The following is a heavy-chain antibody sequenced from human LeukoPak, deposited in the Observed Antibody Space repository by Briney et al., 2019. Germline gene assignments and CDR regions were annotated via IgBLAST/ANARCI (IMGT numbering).Heavy chain of an antibody. J-gene: IGHJ4*02. CDR1: GYSFTNYW. Sequence: GASLEISRKGSGYSFTNYWIGWGRQMPGKGLEGMGIIYPGDSDTRYSPSFQGQVTISADKSISTAYLQWSSLKASDTAMYYCARHSFLGGYDLVYWGQGTQVTVSS. V-gene: IGHV5-51*01. CDR2: IYPGDSDT. D-gene: IGHD5-12*01. CDR3: ARHSFLGGYDLVY.